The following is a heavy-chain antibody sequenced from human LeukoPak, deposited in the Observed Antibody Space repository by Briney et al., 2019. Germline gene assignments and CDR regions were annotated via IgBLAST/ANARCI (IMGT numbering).Heavy chain of an antibody. Sequence: PSETLSLTCTVSGGSISSGDYYWSWIRQPPGKGLEWIGYIYYSGSTYYSPSLKSRVTISVDTSKNQFSLKLSSVTAADTAVYYCAREVRMVRGVTHPPYGMDVWGKGTTVTVSS. CDR3: AREVRMVRGVTHPPYGMDV. CDR2: IYYSGST. D-gene: IGHD3-10*01. J-gene: IGHJ6*04. CDR1: GGSISSGDYY. V-gene: IGHV4-30-4*01.